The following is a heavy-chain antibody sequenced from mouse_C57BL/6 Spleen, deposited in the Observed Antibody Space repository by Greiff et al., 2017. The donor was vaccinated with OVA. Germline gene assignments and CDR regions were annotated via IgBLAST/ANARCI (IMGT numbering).Heavy chain of an antibody. D-gene: IGHD2-4*01. V-gene: IGHV2-9-1*01. CDR2: IWTGGGT. Sequence: VMLVESGPGLVAPSQSLSITCTVSGFSLTSYAISWVRQPPGKGLEWLGVIWTGGGTNYNSALKSRLSISKDNSKSQVFLKMNSLQTDDTARYYCARNWVDYDGKVYAMDYWGQGTSVTVSS. CDR3: ARNWVDYDGKVYAMDY. CDR1: GFSLTSYA. J-gene: IGHJ4*01.